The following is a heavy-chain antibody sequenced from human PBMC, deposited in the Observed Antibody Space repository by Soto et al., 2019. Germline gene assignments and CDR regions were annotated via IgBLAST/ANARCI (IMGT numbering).Heavy chain of an antibody. CDR3: AAAGMGGLNWFDP. J-gene: IGHJ5*02. CDR2: ISAYNGNT. CDR1: VYTFTSYG. V-gene: IGHV1-18*01. D-gene: IGHD6-13*01. Sequence: ASVKVSCKASVYTFTSYGISWVRQAPGQGLEWMGWISAYNGNTNYAQKLQGRVTMTTDTSTSTAYMEPRSLRSDDTAVYYCAAAGMGGLNWFDPWGQGTLVTVSS.